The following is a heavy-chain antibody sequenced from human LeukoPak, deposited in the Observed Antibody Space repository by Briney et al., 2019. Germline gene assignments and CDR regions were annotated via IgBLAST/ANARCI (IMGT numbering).Heavy chain of an antibody. CDR2: IYHSGST. D-gene: IGHD3-9*01. V-gene: IGHV4-38-2*01. CDR1: GYSISRGYY. J-gene: IGHJ5*02. Sequence: SETLSLTCAVSGYSISRGYYWGWIRQPPGKGLEWIGSIYHSGSTHYNPSLKSRVTISVDTSKNQFSLKLSSVTAADTAVYYCARVRSRDGYDILTGYSASVWFDPWGQGTLVTVSS. CDR3: ARVRSRDGYDILTGYSASVWFDP.